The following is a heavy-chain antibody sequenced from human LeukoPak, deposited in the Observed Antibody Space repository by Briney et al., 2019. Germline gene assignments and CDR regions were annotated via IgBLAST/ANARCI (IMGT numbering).Heavy chain of an antibody. CDR1: GGSISSYY. CDR3: ARVRPLYSSSWFGPFGMDV. CDR2: IYYSGST. D-gene: IGHD6-13*01. Sequence: NSSETLSLTCTVSGGSISSYYWSWIRQPPGKGLEWIGYIYYSGSTNYNPSLKSRVTISVDTSKNQFSLKLSSVTAADTAVYYCARVRPLYSSSWFGPFGMDVWGQGTTVTVSS. J-gene: IGHJ6*02. V-gene: IGHV4-59*01.